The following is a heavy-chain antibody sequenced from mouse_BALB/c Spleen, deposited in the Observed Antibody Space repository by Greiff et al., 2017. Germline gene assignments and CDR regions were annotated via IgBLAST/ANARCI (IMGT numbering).Heavy chain of an antibody. CDR1: GYTFTAYA. CDR3: ASYGYDYAMDY. CDR2: ISTYNGNT. Sequence: QVQLQQSGPAVVRPGVSVKISCKGSGYTFTAYAMHWVKQSHAKSLEWIGVISTYNGNTNYNQKLKGQATMTVDKATSTAYMELARLTSEDSAIYYCASYGYDYAMDYWGQGTSVTVSS. V-gene: IGHV1-67*01. J-gene: IGHJ4*01. D-gene: IGHD1-2*01.